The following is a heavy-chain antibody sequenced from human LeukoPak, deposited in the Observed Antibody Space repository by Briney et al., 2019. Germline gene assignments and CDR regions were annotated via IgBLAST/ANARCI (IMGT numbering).Heavy chain of an antibody. D-gene: IGHD6-19*01. CDR2: IHYSGST. J-gene: IGHJ4*02. Sequence: SETLSLTCTVSGDTICSNYWTWIWQPPGTGLEWIGYIHYSGSTKYNPSLKSRVTISVDTSKNQFSLKLSSVTAADTAVYYCARWYSSGWAFDYWGQGTLVTVSS. V-gene: IGHV4-59*08. CDR1: GDTICSNY. CDR3: ARWYSSGWAFDY.